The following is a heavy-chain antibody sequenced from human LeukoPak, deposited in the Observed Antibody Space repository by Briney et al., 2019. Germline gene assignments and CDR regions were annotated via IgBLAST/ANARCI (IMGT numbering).Heavy chain of an antibody. CDR2: IKTDGRST. D-gene: IGHD7-27*01. V-gene: IGHV3-74*01. CDR3: ARHGNGDPSWNNWFDP. J-gene: IGHJ5*02. CDR1: GFTFSSYW. Sequence: GGSLRLSCAASGFTFSSYWMHWVRQAPGKGVGGGSRIKTDGRSTIYADSVKGRFTISRDNPKNALYLQMNSLRAEDTAVYYCARHGNGDPSWNNWFDPWGPGTLVTVSS.